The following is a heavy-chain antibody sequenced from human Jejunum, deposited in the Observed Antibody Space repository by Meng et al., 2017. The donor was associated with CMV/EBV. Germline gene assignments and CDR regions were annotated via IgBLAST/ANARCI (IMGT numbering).Heavy chain of an antibody. CDR2: IYSGGTK. Sequence: DVQSVGQGGGLVQPGESLRLSCAASGFSVSSNYMSWGRQAPGKGLEWVTLIYSGGTKFYADSVKGRFTISRDNYKNVLYLQMNSVRAEDTALYHCVRNLGYTYGLVSWGQGTPVTVFS. D-gene: IGHD5-18*01. CDR3: VRNLGYTYGLVS. J-gene: IGHJ5*02. CDR1: GFSVSSNY. V-gene: IGHV3-66*01.